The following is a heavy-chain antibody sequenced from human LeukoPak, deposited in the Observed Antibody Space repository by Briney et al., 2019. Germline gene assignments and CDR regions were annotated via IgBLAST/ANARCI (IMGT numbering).Heavy chain of an antibody. CDR2: IKQDGSNK. D-gene: IGHD6-6*01. J-gene: IGHJ4*02. CDR1: GFTFSSYW. Sequence: GGSLRLSCAASGFTFSSYWMSWVRQAPGKGLEWVANIKQDGSNKYYADSVKGRFTISRDNSKNTLYLQMNSLRAEDTAVYYCASDARAYSGSSVLDYWGQGTLVTVSS. V-gene: IGHV3-7*01. CDR3: ASDARAYSGSSVLDY.